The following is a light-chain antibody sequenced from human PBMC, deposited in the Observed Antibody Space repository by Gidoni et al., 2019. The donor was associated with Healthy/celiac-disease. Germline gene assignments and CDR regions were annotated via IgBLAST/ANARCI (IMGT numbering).Light chain of an antibody. V-gene: IGKV3-20*01. CDR3: QQYGSSSGA. Sequence: ESVLTQSPGTLSLSPGERATLSCRASQAVSNSYLAWYVQKPGQAPRLLIYGASNRATGTPDRFSGSGSGTDFTLTISRLEPEDFATYYGQQYGSSSGAFGQGTKVEIK. CDR2: GAS. J-gene: IGKJ1*01. CDR1: QAVSNSY.